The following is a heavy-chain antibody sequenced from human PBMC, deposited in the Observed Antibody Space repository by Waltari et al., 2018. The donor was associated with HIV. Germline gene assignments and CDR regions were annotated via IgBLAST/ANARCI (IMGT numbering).Heavy chain of an antibody. D-gene: IGHD3-16*02. Sequence: EVQLVESGGGLIQPGGSLSLSCAASGFTVSSNYMSWVRQAPGKGLEWVSVIYSGGSTYYADSVKGRFTISRDNSKNTLYLQMNSLRAEDTAVYYCALLRLGELSLDYWGQGTLVTVSS. CDR2: IYSGGST. CDR3: ALLRLGELSLDY. V-gene: IGHV3-53*01. CDR1: GFTVSSNY. J-gene: IGHJ4*02.